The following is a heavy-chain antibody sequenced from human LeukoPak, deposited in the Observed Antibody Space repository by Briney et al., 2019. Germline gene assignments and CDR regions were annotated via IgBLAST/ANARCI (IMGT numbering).Heavy chain of an antibody. V-gene: IGHV4-39*07. Sequence: SETLSLTCTVSGGSISTVTSYWGWIRQPPGKDLEWIGTISYSGSTYYNPSLKSRVTISVDKSKNHFSLKLTSVTAADTAVYYCARDLRDIVVVPAVMDVWGQGTTVTVSS. D-gene: IGHD2-2*01. CDR1: GGSISTVTSY. J-gene: IGHJ6*02. CDR2: ISYSGST. CDR3: ARDLRDIVVVPAVMDV.